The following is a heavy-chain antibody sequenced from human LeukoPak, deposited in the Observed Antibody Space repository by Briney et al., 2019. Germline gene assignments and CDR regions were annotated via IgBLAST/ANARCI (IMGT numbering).Heavy chain of an antibody. CDR2: IANDGSNK. J-gene: IGHJ6*03. V-gene: IGHV3-30*03. CDR1: GFTFSNYV. CDR3: ARSLRVRGVPDYMDV. Sequence: GGSLRLSCAASGFTFSNYVMRWVRQAPGKGLEWVALIANDGSNKYYADSVKGRFTISRDNSKNMLYLQMNGLGAEDTAVYYCARSLRVRGVPDYMDVWGKGTTVTISS. D-gene: IGHD3-10*01.